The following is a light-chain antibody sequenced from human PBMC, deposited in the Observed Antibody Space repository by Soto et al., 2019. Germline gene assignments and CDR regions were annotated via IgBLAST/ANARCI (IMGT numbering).Light chain of an antibody. CDR2: DVT. V-gene: IGLV2-11*01. J-gene: IGLJ3*02. Sequence: QSALTQPRSVSGSPGQSVTISFTGTSSDVGGHNFVSWYQQLPGKAPKLMIYDVTKRPSGVPDRFSGSKSGNTASLTISGLQAEDEADYYCSSHAGTYPGVFGGGTKLTVL. CDR3: SSHAGTYPGV. CDR1: SSDVGGHNF.